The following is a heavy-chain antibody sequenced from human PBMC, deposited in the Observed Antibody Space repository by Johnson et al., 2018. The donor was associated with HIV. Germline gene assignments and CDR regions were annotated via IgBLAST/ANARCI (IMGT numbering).Heavy chain of an antibody. CDR1: GFTFSSYD. Sequence: MQLVESGGGLVKPGGSLRLSCAASGFTFSSYDMHWVRQATGKGLEWVSAIGTAGDTYYPGSVKGRFTISRENAKNSLYLQMNSLRAGDTAVYYCARGSSYYYDSSGYAFEMWGRGTMVTISS. V-gene: IGHV3-13*01. D-gene: IGHD3-22*01. CDR2: IGTAGDT. CDR3: ARGSSYYYDSSGYAFEM. J-gene: IGHJ3*02.